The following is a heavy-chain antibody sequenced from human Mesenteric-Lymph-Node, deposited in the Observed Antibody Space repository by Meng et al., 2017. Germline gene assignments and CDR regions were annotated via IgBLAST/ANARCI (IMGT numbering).Heavy chain of an antibody. D-gene: IGHD2-8*01. CDR3: AKEGYCTNGVCGSRYGMDV. Sequence: GESLKISCAASGFTYSSYWMTWVRQAPGKGLEWVANISPDGSQKYYVDSVQGRFTISRDNAKNSLYLQMNSLTAEDAAVYYCAKEGYCTNGVCGSRYGMDVWGQGTTVTVSS. CDR2: ISPDGSQK. CDR1: GFTYSSYW. V-gene: IGHV3-7*01. J-gene: IGHJ6*02.